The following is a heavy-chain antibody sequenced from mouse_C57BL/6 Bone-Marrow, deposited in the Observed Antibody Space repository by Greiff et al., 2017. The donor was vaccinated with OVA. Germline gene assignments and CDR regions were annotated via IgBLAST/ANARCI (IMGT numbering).Heavy chain of an antibody. D-gene: IGHD2-3*01. J-gene: IGHJ1*03. Sequence: QVQLQQPGAELVKPGASVKLSCKASGYTFTSYWMHWVKQRPGQGLEWIGMIHPNSGSTNYNEKFKSKATLTADKSSSPAYMQLSSLTSEDSAIYYCASSIDGYFCLYFDVWGTGTTVTVSS. V-gene: IGHV1-64*01. CDR1: GYTFTSYW. CDR3: ASSIDGYFCLYFDV. CDR2: IHPNSGST.